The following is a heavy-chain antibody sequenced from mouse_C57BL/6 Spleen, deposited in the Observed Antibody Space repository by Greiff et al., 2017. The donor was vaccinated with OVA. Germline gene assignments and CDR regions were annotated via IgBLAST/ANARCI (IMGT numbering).Heavy chain of an antibody. J-gene: IGHJ1*03. V-gene: IGHV1-81*01. CDR2: IYTRSGNT. CDR1: GYTFTSYG. Sequence: QVQLQQSGAELARPGDSVKLSCKASGYTFTSYGISWVKQRTGQGLQWIGEIYTRSGNTYYNEKFKGKATLTADKSSSTAYMELRSLTSEDSAVYFCARSLITTGVARYFDVWGTGTTVTVSS. CDR3: ARSLITTGVARYFDV. D-gene: IGHD1-1*01.